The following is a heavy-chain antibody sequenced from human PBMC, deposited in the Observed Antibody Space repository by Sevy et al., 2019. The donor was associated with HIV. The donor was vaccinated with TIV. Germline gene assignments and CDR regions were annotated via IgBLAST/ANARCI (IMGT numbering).Heavy chain of an antibody. V-gene: IGHV1-2*02. D-gene: IGHD5-18*01. CDR3: ARYPDTAMVKYYYYGMDV. Sequence: ASVKVSCKASGYSFTGYYMHWVRQAPGQVLEWMGWLNPNSGGTNYAQKFQGRVTMTRDTSISTAYMELSRLRSDDTAVYYCARYPDTAMVKYYYYGMDVWGQGTTVTVSS. CDR2: LNPNSGGT. J-gene: IGHJ6*02. CDR1: GYSFTGYY.